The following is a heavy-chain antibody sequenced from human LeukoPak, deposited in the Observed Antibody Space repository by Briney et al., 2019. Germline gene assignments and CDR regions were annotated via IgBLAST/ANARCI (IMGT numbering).Heavy chain of an antibody. Sequence: PGGSLRLXCAXSXXXXTDYDXHWVRQATGGGLEWVSSIGKAGNTYYADSVKGRFTISRENANNHFYLQMNSLRAGDTAVYFCASLGDSIYWGQGTLVTVSS. CDR3: ASLGDSIY. CDR1: XXXXTDYD. CDR2: IGKAGNT. J-gene: IGHJ4*02. D-gene: IGHD1-26*01. V-gene: IGHV3-13*01.